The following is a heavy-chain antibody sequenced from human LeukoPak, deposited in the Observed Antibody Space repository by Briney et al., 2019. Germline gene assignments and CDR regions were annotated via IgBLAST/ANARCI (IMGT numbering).Heavy chain of an antibody. V-gene: IGHV3-49*04. CDR1: GFTVRDYA. CDR2: IRSKALGATT. J-gene: IGHJ6*03. CDR3: TRCRTERITVFGVVNYYYMDV. D-gene: IGHD3-3*01. Sequence: GGSLRLSCTSSGFTVRDYAISWVRQAPGKGLEWVGFIRSKALGATTEYAASVKGRFSISRDYSKSTAYLQMNSLKTEDTAVYFCTRCRTERITVFGVVNYYYMDVWGKGTTVTVSS.